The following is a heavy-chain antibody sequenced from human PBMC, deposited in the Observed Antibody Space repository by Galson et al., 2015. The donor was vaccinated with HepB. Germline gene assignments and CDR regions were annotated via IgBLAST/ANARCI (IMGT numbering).Heavy chain of an antibody. J-gene: IGHJ5*02. V-gene: IGHV3-48*03. Sequence: SLRLSCAASGFTFSSYEMNWVRQAPGKGLEWVSYISSSGSTIYYADSVKGRFTISRDNAKNSLYLQMNSLRAEDTAVYYCAGVGSAAAGTEVDNWFDPWGQGTLVTVSS. D-gene: IGHD6-13*01. CDR2: ISSSGSTI. CDR3: AGVGSAAAGTEVDNWFDP. CDR1: GFTFSSYE.